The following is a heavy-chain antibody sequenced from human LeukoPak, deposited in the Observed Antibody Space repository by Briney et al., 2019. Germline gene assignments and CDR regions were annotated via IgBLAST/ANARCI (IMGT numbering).Heavy chain of an antibody. CDR1: GGSISSYY. J-gene: IGHJ3*02. CDR3: ARHPGIVGATRAFDI. V-gene: IGHV4-59*08. CDR2: IYYSGST. Sequence: KPSETLSLTCTVSGGSISSYYWSWIRQPPGKGLEWIGYIYYSGSTNYNPSLKSRVTISVDTSKNQFSLKLSSVTAADTAVYYCARHPGIVGATRAFDIWGQGTMVTVSS. D-gene: IGHD1-26*01.